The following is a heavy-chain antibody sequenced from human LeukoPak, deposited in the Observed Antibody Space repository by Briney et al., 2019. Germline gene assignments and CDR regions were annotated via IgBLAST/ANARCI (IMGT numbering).Heavy chain of an antibody. CDR1: GYSISSGYY. Sequence: PSETLSLTCTVSGYSISSGYYWAWIRQPPGKGLEWIGSIFHTGSTYHNPSLKNRVTISVDTSKNQFSLKLNSVTAADTDVYYCARDHSSSSEDYWGQGTLVTVSS. J-gene: IGHJ4*02. CDR2: IFHTGST. D-gene: IGHD6-13*01. CDR3: ARDHSSSSEDY. V-gene: IGHV4-38-2*02.